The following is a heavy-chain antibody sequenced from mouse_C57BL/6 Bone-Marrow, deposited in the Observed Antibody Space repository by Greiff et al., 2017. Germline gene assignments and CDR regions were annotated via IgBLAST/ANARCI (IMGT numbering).Heavy chain of an antibody. Sequence: VQLQQPGTELVKPGASVKLSCKASGYTFTSYWMHWVKQRPGQGLEWIGNINPSNGGTNYNEKFKSKATLTVDKSSSTAYMQLSSLTSEDSAVYYCASPLFYGSSDPWYFDVWGTETTVTVSS. J-gene: IGHJ1*03. V-gene: IGHV1-53*01. D-gene: IGHD1-1*01. CDR2: INPSNGGT. CDR3: ASPLFYGSSDPWYFDV. CDR1: GYTFTSYW.